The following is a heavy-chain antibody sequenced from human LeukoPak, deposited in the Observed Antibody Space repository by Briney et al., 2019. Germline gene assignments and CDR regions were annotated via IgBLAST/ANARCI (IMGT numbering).Heavy chain of an antibody. CDR3: ARLSAYYYGSFFYYYMDV. Sequence: GGSLRLSCAASGFTVSSNYMTWVRQSPGKGPEWVANIKQDESERYTVDSVKGRFTISRDNAKNSVYLHMNSLRAEDTALYYCARLSAYYYGSFFYYYMDVWGKGTTVTVSS. CDR1: GFTVSSNY. V-gene: IGHV3-7*01. J-gene: IGHJ6*03. D-gene: IGHD3-10*01. CDR2: IKQDESER.